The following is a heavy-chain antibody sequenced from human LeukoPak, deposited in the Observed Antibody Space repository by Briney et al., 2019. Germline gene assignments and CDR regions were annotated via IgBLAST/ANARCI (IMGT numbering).Heavy chain of an antibody. V-gene: IGHV3-21*01. Sequence: GGSLRLSCAASGFTFSSYSMNWVRQAPGKGPEWVSSISSSSSYIYYADSVKGRFTISRDNAKNSLYLQMNSLRAEDTAVYYCASAGVVVVAATPDYWGQGTLVTVSS. CDR3: ASAGVVVVAATPDY. CDR2: ISSSSSYI. CDR1: GFTFSSYS. J-gene: IGHJ4*02. D-gene: IGHD2-15*01.